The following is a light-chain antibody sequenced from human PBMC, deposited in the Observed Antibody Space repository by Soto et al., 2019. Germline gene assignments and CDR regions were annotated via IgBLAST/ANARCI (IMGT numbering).Light chain of an antibody. CDR2: ENN. CDR1: SSNIGTYS. V-gene: IGLV1-51*02. Sequence: QSVLTQPPSVSAAPGQKVTISCSGSSSNIGTYSVSWYQQLPGSAPKLLIHENNKRPSGIPDRFSGSKSGTSATLGITGLQAGDEADYYCGAWDRILTGGVFGGGTKLTVL. CDR3: GAWDRILTGGV. J-gene: IGLJ3*02.